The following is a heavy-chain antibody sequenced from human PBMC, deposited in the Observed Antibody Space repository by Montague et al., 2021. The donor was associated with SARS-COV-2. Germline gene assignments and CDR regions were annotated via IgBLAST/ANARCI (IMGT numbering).Heavy chain of an antibody. V-gene: IGHV6-1*01. CDR3: ARMAVAPRPGAYYGMDV. Sequence: CAISGDSVSTHSGDWVWMRQSPSRGLEWLGRTYYRSQRYNDYAVSLKTRITITPDTSKNLFPLQLRSVTPDDTAVYYCARMAVAPRPGAYYGMDVWGQGTTVTVSS. D-gene: IGHD6-6*01. J-gene: IGHJ6*02. CDR2: TYYRSQRYN. CDR1: GDSVSTHSGD.